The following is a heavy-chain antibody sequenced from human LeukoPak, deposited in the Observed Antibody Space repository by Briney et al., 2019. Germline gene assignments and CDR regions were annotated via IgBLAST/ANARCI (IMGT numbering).Heavy chain of an antibody. D-gene: IGHD6-13*01. CDR2: IYYSGST. Sequence: SEALSLTCTVSGGSISSYYWSWIRQPPGKGLEWIGYIYYSGSTNYNPSLKSRVTISVDTSKNQFSLKLSSVTAADTAVYYCARGGYSSSWYYFGYWGQGTLVTVAS. V-gene: IGHV4-59*01. CDR3: ARGGYSSSWYYFGY. J-gene: IGHJ4*02. CDR1: GGSISSYY.